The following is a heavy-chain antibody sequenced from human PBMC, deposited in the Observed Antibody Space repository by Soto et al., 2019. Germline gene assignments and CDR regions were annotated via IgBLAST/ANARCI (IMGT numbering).Heavy chain of an antibody. Sequence: EVQLLDSGGGSVQPGGSLRLSCAASGFTFSNYGMSCVRQSPGKGLEWASRIVASGGSTYSADLVKGRFTISRENSENNLYLQMNSLSAEDKAVYYCVKERLLSGFDYWGQGALVTVSS. V-gene: IGHV3-23*01. CDR3: VKERLLSGFDY. J-gene: IGHJ4*02. D-gene: IGHD3-3*01. CDR2: IVASGGST. CDR1: GFTFSNYG.